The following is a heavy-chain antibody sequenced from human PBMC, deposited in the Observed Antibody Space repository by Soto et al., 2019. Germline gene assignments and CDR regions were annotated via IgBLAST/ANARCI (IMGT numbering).Heavy chain of an antibody. CDR3: TTLSITNIRLVLRHG. CDR2: IKSKTDGGTT. D-gene: IGHD3-3*01. Sequence: GKGLEWVGRIKSKTDGGTTDYAAPVKGRFTISRDDSKNTLYLQMNSLKTEDTALYYFTTLSITNIRLVLRHGWGPGPPVT. V-gene: IGHV3-15*07. J-gene: IGHJ6*02.